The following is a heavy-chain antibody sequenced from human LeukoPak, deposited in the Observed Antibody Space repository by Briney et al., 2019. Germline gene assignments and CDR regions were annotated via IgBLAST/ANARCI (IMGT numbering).Heavy chain of an antibody. CDR3: ARGRGGSTSYYYFDY. CDR2: INHSGST. CDR1: GGSFSSYY. Sequence: SETLSLTCTVYGGSFSSYYWSWIRQPPGKGLEWIGEINHSGSTNYNTSLKSRVTISVDTSNDQFSLKLSSVTAADTAVYYCARGRGGSTSYYYFDYWGQGTLVTVSS. V-gene: IGHV4-34*01. D-gene: IGHD2-2*01. J-gene: IGHJ4*02.